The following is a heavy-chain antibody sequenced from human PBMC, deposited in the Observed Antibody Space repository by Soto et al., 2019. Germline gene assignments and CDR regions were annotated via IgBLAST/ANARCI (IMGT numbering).Heavy chain of an antibody. D-gene: IGHD1-26*01. CDR2: IYYSGST. J-gene: IGHJ6*04. V-gene: IGHV4-59*01. CDR1: GVSISSYY. Sequence: PSETLSLTCTVSGVSISSYYWSWIRQPPGKGLEWIGYIYYSGSTNYNPSLKSRVTISVDTSKNQFSLKLSSVTAADTAVYYCARDPSGSYKGYYYGMDVWGKGTTVTVSS. CDR3: ARDPSGSYKGYYYGMDV.